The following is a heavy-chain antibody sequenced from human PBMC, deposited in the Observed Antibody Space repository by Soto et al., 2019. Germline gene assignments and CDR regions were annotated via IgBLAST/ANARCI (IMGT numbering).Heavy chain of an antibody. Sequence: QVQLVESGGGVVQPGRSLRLSCAASGFTFSSYGMHWVRQAPGKGLEWVAVIWYDGSNKYYADSVKGRFTISRDNSKNTLYLLMNRLRAEDTAVYYCARGDVVPADPFDYWGQGTLVTVSS. J-gene: IGHJ4*02. CDR1: GFTFSSYG. D-gene: IGHD2-2*01. V-gene: IGHV3-33*01. CDR3: ARGDVVPADPFDY. CDR2: IWYDGSNK.